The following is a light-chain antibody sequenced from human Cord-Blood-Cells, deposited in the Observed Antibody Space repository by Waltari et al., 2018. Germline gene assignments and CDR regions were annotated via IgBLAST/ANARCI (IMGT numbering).Light chain of an antibody. V-gene: IGKV1-39*01. J-gene: IGKJ5*01. CDR2: SAS. CDR1: QSISSY. Sequence: DIQMNDSVSSLSASVGYRVTINRLASQSISSYLNWYQQKPGKAPKLLIYSASSLQIGVPARFSGSGSGTDFTLTISSVQPEDFATYYCKQSYSTPITFGQGTRLEIK. CDR3: KQSYSTPIT.